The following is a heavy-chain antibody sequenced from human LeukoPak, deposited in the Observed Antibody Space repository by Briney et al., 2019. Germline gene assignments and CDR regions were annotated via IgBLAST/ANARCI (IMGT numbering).Heavy chain of an antibody. CDR3: ARDYGDYF. D-gene: IGHD4-17*01. J-gene: IGHJ4*02. CDR2: ISTYNVNT. V-gene: IGHV1-18*01. Sequence: ASVKVSCKTSGYTFTNYGISWVRQAPGQGLEWMGWISTYNVNTNYAQKLQGRVTMTTDTSTSTAYVELRSLRSDDTAVYYCARDYGDYFWGQGTLVTVSS. CDR1: GYTFTNYG.